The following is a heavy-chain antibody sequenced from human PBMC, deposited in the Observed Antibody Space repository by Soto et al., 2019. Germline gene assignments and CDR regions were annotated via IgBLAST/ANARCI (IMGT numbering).Heavy chain of an antibody. Sequence: LRLSCAMSGFPSRTYAIHWVRQAPGKGLEWVAGISNGGNYKYYADSFNGRFTVSRADSESTVYLQMNRLRPDDTAVFYCARAPGEGRVAHFAYWGQGTLVTVSS. J-gene: IGHJ4*02. V-gene: IGHV3-30*04. CDR1: GFPSRTYA. CDR3: ARAPGEGRVAHFAY. D-gene: IGHD4-17*01. CDR2: ISNGGNYK.